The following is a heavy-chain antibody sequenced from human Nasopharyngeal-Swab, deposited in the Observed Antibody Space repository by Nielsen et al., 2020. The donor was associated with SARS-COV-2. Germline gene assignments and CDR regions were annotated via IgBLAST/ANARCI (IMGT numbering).Heavy chain of an antibody. CDR3: ARRAGSGWYGY. CDR1: GGSNSSDY. J-gene: IGHJ4*02. D-gene: IGHD6-19*01. CDR2: IYYSGST. V-gene: IGHV4-59*01. Sequence: SETLSPTCTVSGGSNSSDYWSWIRQPPGKGLEWIGYIYYSGSTNYNPSLKSRVTISVDTSKNQFSLKLSSVTAADTAVYYCARRAGSGWYGYWGQGTLVTVSS.